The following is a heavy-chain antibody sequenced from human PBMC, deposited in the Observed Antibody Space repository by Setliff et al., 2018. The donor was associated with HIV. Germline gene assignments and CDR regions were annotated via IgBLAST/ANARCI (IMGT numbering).Heavy chain of an antibody. J-gene: IGHJ4*02. D-gene: IGHD3-3*01. Sequence: PSETLSLTCSVSGDSVSSRKYYWGWIRQSPGKGLEWIGSVYFNGITNDNPSIKSRVTTSVDTSKNQFFLHLSSVTAADPAIYYCVTVVQDDLCVALFDYWGQGALVTVSS. CDR1: GDSVSSRKYY. CDR2: VYFNGIT. V-gene: IGHV4-39*01. CDR3: VTVVQDDLCVALFDY.